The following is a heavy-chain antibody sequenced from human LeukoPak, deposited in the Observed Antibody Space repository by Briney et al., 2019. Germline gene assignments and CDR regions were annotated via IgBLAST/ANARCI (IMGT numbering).Heavy chain of an antibody. J-gene: IGHJ4*02. CDR3: ASTYSGSYACLGPK. Sequence: KPGGSLSLSCAASGFTFSSYSMNWVRQAPGEGLEGVSSISSSSSYIYYADSVKGRFTISRDNAKNSLYLQMNSLRAEDTAVYYCASTYSGSYACLGPKWGQGTLVTVSS. CDR2: ISSSSSYI. CDR1: GFTFSSYS. V-gene: IGHV3-21*01. D-gene: IGHD1-26*01.